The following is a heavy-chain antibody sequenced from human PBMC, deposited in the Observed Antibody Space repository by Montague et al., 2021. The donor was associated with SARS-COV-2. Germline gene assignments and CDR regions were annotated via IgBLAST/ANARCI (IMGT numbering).Heavy chain of an antibody. CDR2: VYWDDDK. D-gene: IGHD1-26*01. Sequence: PALVKPTQTLTLTCTFSGFSHSTSGVGVGWIRQPPGKALEWLALVYWDDDKRYSPSLKSRLTITKDTSKNQVVLTMTNMDPVDTATYYCAHRRGLLLSDAFDIWGQGTMVTVSS. V-gene: IGHV2-5*02. CDR1: GFSHSTSGVG. CDR3: AHRRGLLLSDAFDI. J-gene: IGHJ3*02.